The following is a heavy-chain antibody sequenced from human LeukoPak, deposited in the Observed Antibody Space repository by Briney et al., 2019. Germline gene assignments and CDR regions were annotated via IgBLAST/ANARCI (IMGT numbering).Heavy chain of an antibody. CDR3: ARDQVVPAVPVGAFDI. D-gene: IGHD2-2*01. Sequence: SVKVSCKASGGTFSSYTISWVRQAPGQGLEWMGRIIPILGIANYAQKFQGRVTITADESTSTAYMELSSLRSEDTAVYYCARDQVVPAVPVGAFDIWGQGTMVTVSS. J-gene: IGHJ3*02. CDR1: GGTFSSYT. V-gene: IGHV1-69*04. CDR2: IIPILGIA.